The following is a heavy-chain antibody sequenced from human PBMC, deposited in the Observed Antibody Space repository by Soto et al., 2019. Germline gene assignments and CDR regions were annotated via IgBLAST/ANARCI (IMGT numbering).Heavy chain of an antibody. J-gene: IGHJ4*02. CDR1: GFTFSNYS. CDR2: ISSSSGYI. V-gene: IGHV3-21*01. Sequence: GSLRLSCAASGFTFSNYSMNWVRQAPGKGLEWVSSISSSSGYIYYADSVKGRFTISRDNAKNSLYLQMNSLRAEDTAVYYCAREGYFDYWGQGTLVTVSS. CDR3: AREGYFDY.